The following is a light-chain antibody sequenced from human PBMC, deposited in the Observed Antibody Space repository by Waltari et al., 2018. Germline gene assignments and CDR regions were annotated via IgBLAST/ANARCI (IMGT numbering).Light chain of an antibody. CDR1: KDNIGISHL. Sequence: QSALTQPASVSGSPGQSITISCTGTKDNIGISHLIPWYQHHPGKAPKLILFEVTKRPAGVSSRFSGSKSGTTAYLTISGLQSEDEADYYCCTFAGYGVDVFGTGTVVTVL. J-gene: IGLJ1*01. CDR2: EVT. CDR3: CTFAGYGVDV. V-gene: IGLV2-23*02.